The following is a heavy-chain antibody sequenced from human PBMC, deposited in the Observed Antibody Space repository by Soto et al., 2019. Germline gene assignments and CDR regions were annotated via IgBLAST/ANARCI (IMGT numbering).Heavy chain of an antibody. D-gene: IGHD6-13*01. CDR1: GFTFSSYG. V-gene: IGHV3-30*18. J-gene: IGHJ2*01. Sequence: GGSLRLSCAASGFTFSSYGMHWVRQAPGKGLEWVAVISYDGSNKYYADSVKGRFTISRDNSKNTLYLQMNSLRAEDTAVYYCAKRGAGYSSSWYWYFDLWGRGTLVTVSS. CDR3: AKRGAGYSSSWYWYFDL. CDR2: ISYDGSNK.